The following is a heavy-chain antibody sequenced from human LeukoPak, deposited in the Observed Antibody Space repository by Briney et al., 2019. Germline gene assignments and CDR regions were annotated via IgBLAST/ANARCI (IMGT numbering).Heavy chain of an antibody. D-gene: IGHD6-6*01. CDR3: AREEYSSSSGSRHFDY. CDR1: GGSFSGYY. J-gene: IGHJ4*02. CDR2: IYYSGST. V-gene: IGHV4-31*11. Sequence: SETLSLTCAVYGGSFSGYYWSWIRQHPGKGLEWIGYIYYSGSTYYNPSLKSRVTISVDTSKNQFSLKLSSVTAADTAVYYCAREEYSSSSGSRHFDYWGQGTLVTVSS.